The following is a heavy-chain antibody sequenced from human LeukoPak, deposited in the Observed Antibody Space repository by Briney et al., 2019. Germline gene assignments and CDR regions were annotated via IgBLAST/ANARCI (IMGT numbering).Heavy chain of an antibody. Sequence: ASVKVSCKVSGYTFTDYYMHWVQQAPGKGLEWMGLVDPEDGETIYAEKFQGRVTITADTSTDTAYMELSSLRSEDTAVYYCATDRSSSPVRSPFDYWGQGTQVTVSS. J-gene: IGHJ4*02. CDR3: ATDRSSSPVRSPFDY. CDR2: VDPEDGET. CDR1: GYTFTDYY. D-gene: IGHD6-6*01. V-gene: IGHV1-69-2*01.